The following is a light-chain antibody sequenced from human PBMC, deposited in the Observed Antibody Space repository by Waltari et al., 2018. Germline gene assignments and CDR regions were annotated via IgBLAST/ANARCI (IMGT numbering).Light chain of an antibody. J-gene: IGKJ2*03. CDR3: QQYNDWYS. CDR1: QGIASN. V-gene: IGKV3-15*01. CDR2: EAS. Sequence: EKVMTQSPATLSVSPGGVVTLSRRASQGIASNLAWYQHRPGQAPRLLTYEASTRASGIPSRFSGSWSGTEFTLTISGLQSDDSALYYCQQYNDWYSFGQGTKLEI.